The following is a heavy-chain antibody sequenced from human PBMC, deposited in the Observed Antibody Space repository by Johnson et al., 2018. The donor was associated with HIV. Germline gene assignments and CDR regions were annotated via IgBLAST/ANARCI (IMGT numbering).Heavy chain of an antibody. J-gene: IGHJ3*02. D-gene: IGHD1-26*01. Sequence: VQLVESGGGVIRPGGSLRLSCAASGFTFDDYGMSWVRQAPGKGLEWVSGINWNGGSTGYADSVKGRFTISRDNAKNSLYLQMNSLRKDDTALYYCAKLVGATHPLDIWGQGTMVTVSS. CDR1: GFTFDDYG. CDR2: INWNGGST. CDR3: AKLVGATHPLDI. V-gene: IGHV3-20*04.